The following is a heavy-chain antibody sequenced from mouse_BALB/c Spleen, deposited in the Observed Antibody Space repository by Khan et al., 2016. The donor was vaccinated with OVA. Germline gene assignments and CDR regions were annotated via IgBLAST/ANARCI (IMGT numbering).Heavy chain of an antibody. CDR3: ARENYYGRGCYAMDY. CDR2: IGPGSSNS. Sequence: VKLSCKASGYTFTSYWINWIKQRPGQGLEWIGRIGPGSSNSYYNEMFKGKASLTVDTSSSTAYIQLSSLSSEDSAVYFCARENYYGRGCYAMDYWGQGSSVTVSS. V-gene: IGHV1S41*01. J-gene: IGHJ4*01. CDR1: GYTFTSYW. D-gene: IGHD1-1*02.